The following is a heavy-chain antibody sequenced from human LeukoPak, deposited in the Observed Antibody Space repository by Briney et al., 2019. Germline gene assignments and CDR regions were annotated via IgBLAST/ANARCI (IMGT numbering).Heavy chain of an antibody. Sequence: GGSLRLSCAASGFTFSSYSMNWVRQAPGKGLEWVSSISSSSSYIYYADSVKGRFTISRDNSKNTLYLQMNSLRAEDTAVYYCAKNGYRLSSGWPLDYWGQGTLVTVSS. V-gene: IGHV3-21*04. CDR2: ISSSSSYI. D-gene: IGHD6-19*01. CDR1: GFTFSSYS. J-gene: IGHJ4*02. CDR3: AKNGYRLSSGWPLDY.